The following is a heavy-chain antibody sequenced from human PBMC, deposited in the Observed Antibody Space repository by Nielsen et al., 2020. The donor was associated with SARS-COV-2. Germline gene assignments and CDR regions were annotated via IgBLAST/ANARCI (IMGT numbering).Heavy chain of an antibody. Sequence: GSLRLSCTVSGGSISSSSYYWGWIRQPPGKGLEWIGSIYYSGSTYYNPSLKSRVTISVDTSKNQFSLKLSSVTAADTAMYYCARVFADSNYYGSGRHDYWGQGTLVTVSS. CDR1: GGSISSSSYY. J-gene: IGHJ4*02. CDR2: IYYSGST. V-gene: IGHV4-39*01. D-gene: IGHD3-10*01. CDR3: ARVFADSNYYGSGRHDY.